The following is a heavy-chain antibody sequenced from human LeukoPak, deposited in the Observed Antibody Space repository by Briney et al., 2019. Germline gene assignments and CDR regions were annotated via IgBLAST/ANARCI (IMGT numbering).Heavy chain of an antibody. CDR1: GGSFSGYY. V-gene: IGHV4-59*01. J-gene: IGHJ5*02. CDR3: ARGADYYDSSGWYNWFDP. CDR2: IYYSGST. Sequence: SETLSLTCAVYGGSFSGYYWSWIRQPPGKGLEWIGYIYYSGSTNYNPSLKSRVTISVDTSKNQFSLKLSSVTAADTAVYYCARGADYYDSSGWYNWFDPWGQGTLVTVSS. D-gene: IGHD3-22*01.